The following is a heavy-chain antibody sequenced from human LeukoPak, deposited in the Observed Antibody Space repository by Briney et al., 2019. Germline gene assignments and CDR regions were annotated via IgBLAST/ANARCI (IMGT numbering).Heavy chain of an antibody. Sequence: ASVKVSCKASGYTFTGYYMHWVRQAPGQGLEWMGWINPNSGGTNYAQKFQGRVTMTRDTSISTAYMELSRLRSGGTAVYYCARGDTYYYGSGSIDYWGQGTLVTVSS. CDR2: INPNSGGT. V-gene: IGHV1-2*02. CDR3: ARGDTYYYGSGSIDY. D-gene: IGHD3-10*01. J-gene: IGHJ4*02. CDR1: GYTFTGYY.